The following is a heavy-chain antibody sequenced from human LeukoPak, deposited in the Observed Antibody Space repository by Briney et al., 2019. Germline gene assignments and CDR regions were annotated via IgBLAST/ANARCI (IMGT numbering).Heavy chain of an antibody. CDR2: INHSGST. J-gene: IGHJ6*02. Sequence: SETLSLTCAVYGGSFSGYYWSWIRQPPGKGLEWIGEINHSGSTNYNPSLKSRVTIPVDTSKNQFSLKLSSVTAADTAVYYCARDGVWYCSSTSCRTYYYYGMDVWGQGTTVTVSS. V-gene: IGHV4-34*01. D-gene: IGHD2-2*01. CDR1: GGSFSGYY. CDR3: ARDGVWYCSSTSCRTYYYYGMDV.